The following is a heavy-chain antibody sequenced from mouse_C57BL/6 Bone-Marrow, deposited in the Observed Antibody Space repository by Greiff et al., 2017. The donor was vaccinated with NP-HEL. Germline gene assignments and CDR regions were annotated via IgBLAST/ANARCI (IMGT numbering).Heavy chain of an antibody. V-gene: IGHV1-82*01. CDR3: ARADDYDAY. Sequence: QVHVKQSGPELVKPGASVKISCKASGYAFSSSWMNWVKQRPGKGLEWIGRIYPGDGDTNYNGKFKGKATLTADKSSSTAYMQLSSLTSEDSAVYFCARADDYDAYWGQGTLVTVSA. J-gene: IGHJ3*01. CDR2: IYPGDGDT. D-gene: IGHD2-4*01. CDR1: GYAFSSSW.